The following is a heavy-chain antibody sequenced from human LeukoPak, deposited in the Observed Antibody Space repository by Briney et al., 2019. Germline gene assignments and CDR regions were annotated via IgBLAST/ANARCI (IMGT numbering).Heavy chain of an antibody. V-gene: IGHV3-66*01. J-gene: IGHJ4*02. CDR2: IYSGGST. CDR1: GFTVSSNY. D-gene: IGHD3-9*01. CDR3: ASTGWEYYFDY. Sequence: GGSLRLSCAASGFTVSSNYMSWVRQAPGKGLEWASVIYSGGSTYYADSVKGRFTISRDNSKNTLYLQMNSLRAEDTAVYYCASTGWEYYFDYWGQGTLVTVSS.